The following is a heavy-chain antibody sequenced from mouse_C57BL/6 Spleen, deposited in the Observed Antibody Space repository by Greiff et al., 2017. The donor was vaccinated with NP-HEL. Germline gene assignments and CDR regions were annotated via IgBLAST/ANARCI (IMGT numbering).Heavy chain of an antibody. V-gene: IGHV1-80*01. CDR2: IYPGDGDT. CDR1: GYAFSSYW. J-gene: IGHJ2*01. CDR3: ARRELGTTVVAPYFDY. Sequence: QVQLQQSGAELVKPGASVKISCKASGYAFSSYWMNWVKQRPGKGLEWIGQIYPGDGDTNYNGKFKGKATLTADQSSSTAYMQLSSLTSEDSAVYFCARRELGTTVVAPYFDYWGQGTTLTVSS. D-gene: IGHD1-1*01.